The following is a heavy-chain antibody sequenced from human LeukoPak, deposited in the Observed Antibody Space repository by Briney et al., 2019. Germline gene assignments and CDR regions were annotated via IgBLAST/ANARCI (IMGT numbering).Heavy chain of an antibody. CDR3: AKDSGWYQLPDY. D-gene: IGHD2-2*01. J-gene: IGHJ4*02. CDR1: GFTVSSNY. V-gene: IGHV3-53*01. Sequence: GGSLRLSCAASGFTVSSNYMSWVRQAPGKGLEWVSVIYSGGSTYYADSVKGRYTISRDNSKNTLYLQMNSLRAEDTAVYYCAKDSGWYQLPDYWGQGTLVTVSS. CDR2: IYSGGST.